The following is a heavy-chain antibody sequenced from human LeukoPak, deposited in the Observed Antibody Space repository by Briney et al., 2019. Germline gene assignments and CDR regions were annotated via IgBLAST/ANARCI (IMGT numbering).Heavy chain of an antibody. D-gene: IGHD1-26*01. J-gene: IGHJ4*02. CDR2: IYYSGSA. CDR1: GVSISIGTYY. Sequence: SETLSPTCTVSGVSISIGTYYWGWIRQPPGKGLEWVGSIYYSGSAYYNPSLKSRVTISVDTSKNQFSLKLSSVTAADTAVYYCARRGGSYRYFDYWGQGALVTVSS. V-gene: IGHV4-39*01. CDR3: ARRGGSYRYFDY.